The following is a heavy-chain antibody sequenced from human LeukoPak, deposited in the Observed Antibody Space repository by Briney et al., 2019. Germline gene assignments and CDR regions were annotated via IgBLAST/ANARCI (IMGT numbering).Heavy chain of an antibody. CDR3: ARGPPGGQFDP. D-gene: IGHD3-10*01. V-gene: IGHV4-59*01. CDR2: IYYSGST. Sequence: SETLSLTCTVSGGSIISYYWTWIRPPPGKGLEWIGYIYYSGSTNYNPSLKSRVTISVDTSNNHFSLKLSSVTAADTAVYYCARGPPGGQFDPWGQGTLVTVSS. J-gene: IGHJ5*02. CDR1: GGSIISYY.